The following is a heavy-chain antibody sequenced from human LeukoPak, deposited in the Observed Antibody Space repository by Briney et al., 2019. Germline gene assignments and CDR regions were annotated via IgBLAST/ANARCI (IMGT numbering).Heavy chain of an antibody. CDR1: GFTFSIYA. D-gene: IGHD1-1*01. Sequence: PGGSLRLSCAAYGFTFSIYAMSWVRQAPGKGLEWVSAISGSGGSTYYADSVKGRFTISRDNSMNTLYLQMNSLRAEDTAVYYCAREVPNFYYGMDVWGQGTTVTVSS. CDR2: ISGSGGST. CDR3: AREVPNFYYGMDV. J-gene: IGHJ6*02. V-gene: IGHV3-23*01.